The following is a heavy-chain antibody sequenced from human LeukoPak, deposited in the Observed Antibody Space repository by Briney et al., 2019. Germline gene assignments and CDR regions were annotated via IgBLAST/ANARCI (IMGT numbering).Heavy chain of an antibody. V-gene: IGHV3-33*01. CDR2: IWLDGSEE. CDR1: GFTFSKYG. J-gene: IGHJ4*02. D-gene: IGHD3-10*02. CDR3: ARLGCSGAHSVDY. Sequence: PGGSLRLSCAASGFTFSKYGMHWVRQAPGKGLEWVAIIWLDGSEEYYADSVKGRFTISSDNSKDTLYLQLNSLRVEDTAVYYCARLGCSGAHSVDYCGQGTLVTVSS.